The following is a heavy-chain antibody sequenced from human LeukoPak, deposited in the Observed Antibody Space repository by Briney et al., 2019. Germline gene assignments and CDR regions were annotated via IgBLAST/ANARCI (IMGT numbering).Heavy chain of an antibody. V-gene: IGHV3-23*01. CDR2: FSASSTFT. CDR1: GFDFSSYG. CDR3: AKGDTYYDLLTCFDF. Sequence: PGGSLRLSCAASGFDFSSYGMSWVRQSPGKGLEWVSTFSASSTFTYYADSVKGRFTISRDNSKNTPYLQMNSLRDEDTAVYYCAKGDTYYDLLTCFDFWGPGTLVTVSS. J-gene: IGHJ4*02. D-gene: IGHD3-9*01.